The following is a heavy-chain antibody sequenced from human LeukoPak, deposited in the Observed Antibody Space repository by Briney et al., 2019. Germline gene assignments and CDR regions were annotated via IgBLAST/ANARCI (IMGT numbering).Heavy chain of an antibody. V-gene: IGHV3-23*01. D-gene: IGHD3-10*01. CDR1: GFTFSSYG. J-gene: IGHJ4*02. Sequence: GGSLRLSCAASGFTFSSYGMSWVRQAPGKGLEWVSAVGGRDGSTYYADSVKGPFTISRDNSKNTLYVQMNSLRAEDTAVYYCAKGHYYGSGSLDYWGQGTLVTVSS. CDR2: VGGRDGST. CDR3: AKGHYYGSGSLDY.